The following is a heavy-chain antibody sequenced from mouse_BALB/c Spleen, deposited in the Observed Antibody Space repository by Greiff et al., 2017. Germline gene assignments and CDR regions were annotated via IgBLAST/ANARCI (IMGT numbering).Heavy chain of an antibody. CDR3: NGATWFAY. D-gene: IGHD3-1*01. CDR2: IDPENGDT. J-gene: IGHJ3*01. Sequence: EVKLVESGAELVRSGASVKLSCTASGFNIKDYYMHWVKQRPEQGLEWIGWIDPENGDTEYAPKFQGKATMTADTSSNTAYLQLSSLTSEDTAVYYCNGATWFAYWGQGTLVTVSA. CDR1: GFNIKDYY. V-gene: IGHV14-4*02.